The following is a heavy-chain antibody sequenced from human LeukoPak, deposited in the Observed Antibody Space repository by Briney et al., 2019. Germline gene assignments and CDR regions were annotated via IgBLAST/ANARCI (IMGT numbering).Heavy chain of an antibody. J-gene: IGHJ4*02. CDR3: ARDRIAAAGKGGLDY. V-gene: IGHV1-69*04. CDR1: GGTFSSYA. D-gene: IGHD6-13*01. Sequence: GASVKVSCKASGGTFSSYAISWVRQAPGQGLEWMGRIIPILGIANYAQKFQGRVTITADKSTSTAHMELSSLRSEDTAVYYCARDRIAAAGKGGLDYWGQGTLVTVSS. CDR2: IIPILGIA.